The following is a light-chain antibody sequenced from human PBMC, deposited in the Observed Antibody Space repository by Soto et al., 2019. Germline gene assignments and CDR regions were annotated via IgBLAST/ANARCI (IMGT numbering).Light chain of an antibody. CDR2: KVS. Sequence: DVVMTQSPLSQPVTLGQPASISCRSNQSPVHSDGIAYFSWFQXRQGRSQRRXIYKVSNRDSGVPARFSDIGSGTDLAMKISRVEAEDVGVYEGMQGTHWPITFGQGTRLEIK. J-gene: IGKJ5*01. CDR1: QSPVHSDGIAY. CDR3: MQGTHWPIT. V-gene: IGKV2-30*02.